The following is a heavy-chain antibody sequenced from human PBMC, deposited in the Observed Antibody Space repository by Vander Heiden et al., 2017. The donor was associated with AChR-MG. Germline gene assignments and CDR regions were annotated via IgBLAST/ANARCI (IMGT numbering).Heavy chain of an antibody. D-gene: IGHD3-10*01. CDR1: GGSISSSSYY. CDR3: ARLPIRVVRGVINHDY. J-gene: IGHJ4*02. Sequence: QLQLQESGPGLVKPSETLSLTCTVSGGSISSSSYYWGWIRQPPGKGLEWIGSIYYSGSTYYNPSLKSRVTISVDTSKNQFSLKLSSVTAADTAVYYCARLPIRVVRGVINHDYWGQGTLVTVSS. V-gene: IGHV4-39*01. CDR2: IYYSGST.